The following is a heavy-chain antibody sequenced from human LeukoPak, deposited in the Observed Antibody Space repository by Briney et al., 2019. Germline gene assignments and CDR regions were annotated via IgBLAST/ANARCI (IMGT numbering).Heavy chain of an antibody. J-gene: IGHJ3*02. D-gene: IGHD1-1*01. CDR1: GGSFSGYY. CDR2: INHSGST. Sequence: SETLSLTCAVYGGSFSGYYWSWIRQPPGKGLEWMGEINHSGSTNYNPSLKSRVTISVDTSKNQFSLKLSSVTAADTAVYYCARWKISFDAFDIWGQGTMVTVSS. V-gene: IGHV4-34*01. CDR3: ARWKISFDAFDI.